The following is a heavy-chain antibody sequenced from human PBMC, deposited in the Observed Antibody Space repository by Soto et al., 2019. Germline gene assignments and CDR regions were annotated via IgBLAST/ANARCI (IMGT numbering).Heavy chain of an antibody. V-gene: IGHV1-69*01. D-gene: IGHD2-15*01. CDR1: GGTFSSYA. Sequence: QVQLVQSGAEVKKPGSSVKVSCKASGGTFSSYAISWVRQAPGQGLEWMGGIIPIFGTANYAQKFQGRVTITADESTSTAYMELSSLRSEDTAVYYCASSLGYCSGGSCYYYYYYGMDVWGQGTTVTVSS. CDR2: IIPIFGTA. J-gene: IGHJ6*02. CDR3: ASSLGYCSGGSCYYYYYYGMDV.